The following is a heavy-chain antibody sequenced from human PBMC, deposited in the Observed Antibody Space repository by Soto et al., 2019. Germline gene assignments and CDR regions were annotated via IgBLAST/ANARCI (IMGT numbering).Heavy chain of an antibody. CDR1: GDTFSNYA. CDR2: IVPIFRTT. CDR3: AREASAPGTFREDASDI. D-gene: IGHD1-7*01. Sequence: VQLVQSGAEVKKSGSSVKVACKLSGDTFSNYAINWVRRAPGQGLEWMGAIVPIFRTTNYAQKFQGRVTITADESTITAYMELSRLRSDDTATYYCAREASAPGTFREDASDIWGLGTKVTVSS. J-gene: IGHJ3*02. V-gene: IGHV1-69*12.